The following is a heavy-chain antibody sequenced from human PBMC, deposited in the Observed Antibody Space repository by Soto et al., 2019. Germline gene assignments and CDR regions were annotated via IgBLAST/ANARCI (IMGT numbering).Heavy chain of an antibody. V-gene: IGHV3-23*01. CDR3: AKDVDLGDIVVVPAADGIDY. J-gene: IGHJ4*02. Sequence: EVQLLESGGGLVQPGGSLRLSCAASGFTFSSYAMSWVRQAPGKGLEWVSAISGSGGSTYYADSVKGRFTISRDNSKNTLYLQMNSLRADDTAVYYCAKDVDLGDIVVVPAADGIDYWGQGTLVTVSS. D-gene: IGHD2-2*01. CDR2: ISGSGGST. CDR1: GFTFSSYA.